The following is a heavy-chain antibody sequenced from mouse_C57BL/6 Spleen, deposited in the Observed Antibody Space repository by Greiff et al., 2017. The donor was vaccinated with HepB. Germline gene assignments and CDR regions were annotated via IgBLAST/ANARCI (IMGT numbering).Heavy chain of an antibody. CDR3: ARRRDAMEY. V-gene: IGHV1-69*01. CDR1: GYTFTSYW. J-gene: IGHJ4*01. CDR2: IDPSDSYT. Sequence: QVQLQQPGAELVMPGASVKLSCKASGYTFTSYWMHWVKQRPGQGLEWIGEIDPSDSYTNYNQKFKGKSTLTVDKSSSTAYMQLSSLTSEDSAVYYCARRRDAMEYWGQGASVTVAS.